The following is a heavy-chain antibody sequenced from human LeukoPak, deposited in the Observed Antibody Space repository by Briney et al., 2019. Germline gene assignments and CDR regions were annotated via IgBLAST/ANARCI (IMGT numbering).Heavy chain of an antibody. V-gene: IGHV5-51*01. CDR3: ARQETYHGSGSYSVYFDY. Sequence: GESLKISCKGSGYSFTNYWIGWVRQMPGKGLEWMGIIYPGDSDTTYSPSLQGQVTISADKSISTAYLQWSSLKASDTAMYYCARQETYHGSGSYSVYFDYWGQGTLVTVSS. D-gene: IGHD3-10*01. J-gene: IGHJ4*02. CDR1: GYSFTNYW. CDR2: IYPGDSDT.